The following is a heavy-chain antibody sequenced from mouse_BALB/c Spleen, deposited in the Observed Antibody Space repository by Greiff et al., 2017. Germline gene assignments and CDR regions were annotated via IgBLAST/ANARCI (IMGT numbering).Heavy chain of an antibody. CDR1: GFNIKDYY. CDR3: ARDYDTGYYFDY. V-gene: IGHV14-1*02. CDR2: IDPENGNT. D-gene: IGHD2-4*01. J-gene: IGHJ2*01. Sequence: EVQLQQSGAELVRPGALVKLSCKASGFNIKDYYMHWVKQRPEQGLEWIGWIDPENGNTIYDPKFQGKASITADTSSNTAYLQLSSLTSEDTAVYYCARDYDTGYYFDYWGQGTTLTVSS.